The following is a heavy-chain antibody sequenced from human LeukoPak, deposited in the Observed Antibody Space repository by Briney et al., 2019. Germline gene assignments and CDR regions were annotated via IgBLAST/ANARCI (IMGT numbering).Heavy chain of an antibody. D-gene: IGHD3-16*01. CDR1: GYTFTGYY. J-gene: IGHJ4*02. V-gene: IGHV1-2*02. Sequence: ASVKVSCKASGYTFTGYYTHWVRQAPGQGLEWMGWINPNSGDTKYAQKFQGRVTMTRDTSISTAYMELSRLRSDDTAVYYCATQRGSYRWGTDFDYWGQGTLVTVSS. CDR3: ATQRGSYRWGTDFDY. CDR2: INPNSGDT.